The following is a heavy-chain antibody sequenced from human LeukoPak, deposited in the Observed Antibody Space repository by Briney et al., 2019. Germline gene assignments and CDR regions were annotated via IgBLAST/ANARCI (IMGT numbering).Heavy chain of an antibody. CDR1: GGSISSGGYY. V-gene: IGHV4-31*03. Sequence: TSETLSLTCTVSGGSISSGGYYWSWIRQHPGKGLERIGYIYYSGSTYYNPSLKSRVTISVDTSKNQFSLKLSSVTAADTAVYYCAREGRDYYYYYMDVWGKGTTVTVSS. CDR3: AREGRDYYYYYMDV. CDR2: IYYSGST. J-gene: IGHJ6*03.